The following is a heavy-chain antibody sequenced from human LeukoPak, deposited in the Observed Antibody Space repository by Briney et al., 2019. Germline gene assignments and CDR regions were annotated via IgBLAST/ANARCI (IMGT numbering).Heavy chain of an antibody. CDR3: AKGSVSVVVPAVIPYY. Sequence: GGSLRLSCAASGFTFKNYAMSWVRQAPGKGLEWVSGISGSGGSTYYADSVKGRFTISRDNSKNTLYLQMNSLGAEDTAVYYCAKGSVSVVVPAVIPYYWGQGTLVTVSS. V-gene: IGHV3-23*01. CDR2: ISGSGGST. J-gene: IGHJ4*02. D-gene: IGHD2-2*01. CDR1: GFTFKNYA.